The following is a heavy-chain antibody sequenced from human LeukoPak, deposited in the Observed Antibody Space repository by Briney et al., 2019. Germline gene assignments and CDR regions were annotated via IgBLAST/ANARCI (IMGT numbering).Heavy chain of an antibody. CDR3: ARETQQWLGRRQHPQPFDY. V-gene: IGHV4-4*02. CDR1: GGSISSSNW. Sequence: SETLSLTCAVSGGSISSSNWWSWVRQPPGKGLEWIGEIYHSGSTNYNPSLKSRVTISVDKSKNQFSLKLSSVTAADTAVYYCARETQQWLGRRQHPQPFDYWGQGTLVTVSS. D-gene: IGHD6-19*01. CDR2: IYHSGST. J-gene: IGHJ4*02.